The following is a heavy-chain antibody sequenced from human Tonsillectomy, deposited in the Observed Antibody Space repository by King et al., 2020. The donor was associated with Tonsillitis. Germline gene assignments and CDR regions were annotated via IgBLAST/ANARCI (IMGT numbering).Heavy chain of an antibody. CDR2: FYNSENT. Sequence: LQLQESGPGLVKPSETLSLTCTVSGGSISGSSYYWGWIRQPPGKGLEWSGVFYNSENTYYNPSLKSRVTISVDTSKNQFSLKLSSVTAADTAVYYCARHDAGYCRGGSCPGAFDIWGQGTMVTVSS. CDR3: ARHDAGYCRGGSCPGAFDI. J-gene: IGHJ3*02. V-gene: IGHV4-39*01. D-gene: IGHD2-15*01. CDR1: GGSISGSSYY.